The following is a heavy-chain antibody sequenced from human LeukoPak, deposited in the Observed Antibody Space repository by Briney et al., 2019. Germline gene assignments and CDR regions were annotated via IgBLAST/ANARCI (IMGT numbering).Heavy chain of an antibody. CDR1: GFIVSRNY. Sequence: PGGSLRLSCGVSGFIVSRNYMSWVRQAPGKGLEWVSIIYTGGDTYYADSVKGRFTISRDNSNNTLYLQMNSLRAEDTGMYYCARDRRYGSSWYFWNWGQGTLVTVSS. CDR3: ARDRRYGSSWYFWN. CDR2: IYTGGDT. D-gene: IGHD6-13*01. J-gene: IGHJ4*02. V-gene: IGHV3-53*01.